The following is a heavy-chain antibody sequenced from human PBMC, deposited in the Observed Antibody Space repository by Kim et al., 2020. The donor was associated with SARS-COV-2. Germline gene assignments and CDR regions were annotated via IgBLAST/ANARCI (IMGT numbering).Heavy chain of an antibody. J-gene: IGHJ5*02. CDR1: GFTFSSYA. Sequence: GGSLRLSCAASGFTFSSYAMSWVRQAPGKGLEWVAAISGRGGSTYYEDSVKGQCTISRDNSKNTVHLQMNSLRAEDPAVYYCAKEVQRITMVRGVRWFDPWGQGTLVTVFS. D-gene: IGHD3-10*01. V-gene: IGHV3-23*01. CDR2: ISGRGGST. CDR3: AKEVQRITMVRGVRWFDP.